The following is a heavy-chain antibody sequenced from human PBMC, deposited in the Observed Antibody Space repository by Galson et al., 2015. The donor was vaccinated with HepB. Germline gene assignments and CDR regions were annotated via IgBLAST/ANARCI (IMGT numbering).Heavy chain of an antibody. V-gene: IGHV3-21*01. J-gene: IGHJ4*02. D-gene: IGHD5-18*01. CDR2: ISSSSSYI. CDR1: GFTFSSYS. Sequence: SLRLSCAASGFTFSSYSMNWVRQAPGKGLEWVSSISSSSSYIYYADSVKGRFTISRDNAKNSLYLQMNSLRAEDTAVYYCAREATWIQLWLPDYWGQGTLVTVSS. CDR3: AREATWIQLWLPDY.